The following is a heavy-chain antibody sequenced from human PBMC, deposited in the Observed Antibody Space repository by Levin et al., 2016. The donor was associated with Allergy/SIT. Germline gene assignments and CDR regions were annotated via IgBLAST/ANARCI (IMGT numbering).Heavy chain of an antibody. CDR2: ISNNGRTI. J-gene: IGHJ4*02. CDR1: GLKFSSYD. D-gene: IGHD6-19*01. CDR3: ATSREQWLAFVDF. V-gene: IGHV3-48*03. Sequence: TLSLTCVASGLKFSSYDMSWVRQAPGKGLEWISYISNNGRTIYYADSVRGRFIISRDNAENSLFLHMSSLRVEDTGTYYCATSREQWLAFVDFWGQGTFLTVSS.